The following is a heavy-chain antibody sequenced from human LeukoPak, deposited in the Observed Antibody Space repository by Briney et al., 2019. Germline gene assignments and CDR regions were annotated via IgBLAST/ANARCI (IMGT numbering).Heavy chain of an antibody. J-gene: IGHJ4*02. CDR3: ARESQGDFDY. Sequence: SQTLSLTCTFSGASISTGGYYWTWIRQPPGKGLEWIGYIYHSGSTYYNPSLKSRVTISVDRSKNQFSLKLSSVTAADTAVYYCARESQGDFDYWGQGTLVTVSS. CDR1: GASISTGGYY. CDR2: IYHSGST. V-gene: IGHV4-30-2*01.